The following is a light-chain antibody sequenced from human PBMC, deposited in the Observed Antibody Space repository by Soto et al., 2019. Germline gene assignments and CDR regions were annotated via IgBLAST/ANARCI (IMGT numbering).Light chain of an antibody. CDR1: QSVSSY. CDR2: DAS. CDR3: QQRSNS. Sequence: EIVVTQSRTTLSLSPGGRATLSCRASQSVSSYLAWYQQNPGQAPRLLIYDASNGATGIPARFSGSGSGTDFTLTMSSLEPEDVAVYYCQQRSNSFGGGTKVDIK. V-gene: IGKV3-11*01. J-gene: IGKJ4*01.